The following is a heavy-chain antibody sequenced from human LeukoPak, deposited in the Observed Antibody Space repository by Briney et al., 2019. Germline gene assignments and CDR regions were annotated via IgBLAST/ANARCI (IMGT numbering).Heavy chain of an antibody. CDR2: IYYSGTT. Sequence: SETLSLTCTVSGGSISTYYWSWIRQSPGKGLEWIGYIYYSGTTNYNPSLKSRVTISVDTSKNQFSLKLNSVTAADTAVYYCAREGPQTTVPGGLDVWGQGATVTVSS. CDR3: AREGPQTTVPGGLDV. D-gene: IGHD4-17*01. CDR1: GGSISTYY. J-gene: IGHJ6*02. V-gene: IGHV4-59*01.